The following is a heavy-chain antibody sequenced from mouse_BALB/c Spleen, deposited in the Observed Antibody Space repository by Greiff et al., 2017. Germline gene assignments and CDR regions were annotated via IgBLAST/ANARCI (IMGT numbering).Heavy chain of an antibody. J-gene: IGHJ4*01. CDR3: ARDYYGSSHYYAMDY. V-gene: IGHV1-12*01. Sequence: LQQPGAELVKPGASVKMSCKASGYTFTSYNMHWVKQTPGQGLEWIGAIYPGNGDTSYNQKFKGKATLTADKSSSTAYMQLSSLTSEDSAVYYCARDYYGSSHYYAMDYWGQGTSVTVSS. CDR2: IYPGNGDT. D-gene: IGHD1-1*01. CDR1: GYTFTSYN.